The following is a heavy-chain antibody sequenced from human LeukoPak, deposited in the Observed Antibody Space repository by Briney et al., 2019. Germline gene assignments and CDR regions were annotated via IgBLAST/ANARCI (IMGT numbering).Heavy chain of an antibody. CDR1: RFTFSTYA. J-gene: IGHJ4*02. Sequence: GGSLGLSCAASRFTFSTYAMSWVRQAPGKGLEWISTIANGGGSTYYADSVRGRFTISRDNSKNTLYLQMNSLRAEDTAVYYCAKSHSVEQRGYFDYWGQGTLVTVSS. D-gene: IGHD1/OR15-1a*01. V-gene: IGHV3-23*01. CDR3: AKSHSVEQRGYFDY. CDR2: IANGGGST.